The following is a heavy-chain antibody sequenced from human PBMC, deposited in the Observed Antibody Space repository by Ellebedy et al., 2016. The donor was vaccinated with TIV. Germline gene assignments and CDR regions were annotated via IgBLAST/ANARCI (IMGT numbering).Heavy chain of an antibody. V-gene: IGHV1-18*01. Sequence: ASVKVSXXASGYIFNNYGFSWVRQAPGQGLEWMGWISGYNGKTNYAQELQGRVTMTTDTSTNTAYMDLRSLRSDDTAVYYCARARGILTGSGGYYYYYMDVWGKGTTVTVSS. CDR1: GYIFNNYG. CDR3: ARARGILTGSGGYYYYYMDV. CDR2: ISGYNGKT. D-gene: IGHD3-9*01. J-gene: IGHJ6*03.